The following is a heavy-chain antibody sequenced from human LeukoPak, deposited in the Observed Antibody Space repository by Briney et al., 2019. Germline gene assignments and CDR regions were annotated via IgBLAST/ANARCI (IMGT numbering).Heavy chain of an antibody. Sequence: ASVKVSCKAFGYTCTSNYMHWVRQAPGQGPEWMGVISPSGGSTTYAQKFQGRVTLTRDMSTSTDYLELSSLRSEDTAVYYCARDRVVVVAATGSSFSYWGQGTLVTVSS. D-gene: IGHD2-15*01. CDR1: GYTCTSNY. V-gene: IGHV1-46*01. CDR3: ARDRVVVVAATGSSFSY. CDR2: ISPSGGST. J-gene: IGHJ4*02.